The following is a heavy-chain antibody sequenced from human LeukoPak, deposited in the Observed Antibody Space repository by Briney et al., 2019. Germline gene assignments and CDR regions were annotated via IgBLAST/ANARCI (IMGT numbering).Heavy chain of an antibody. CDR2: ISYDGSNK. CDR1: GFTFSSYA. V-gene: IGHV3-30-3*01. Sequence: GGSLRLSCAASGFTFSSYAMHWVRQAPGKGLEWVAVISYDGSNKYYADSVKGRFTISRDNSKNTLYLQMNSLRAEDTAVYYCAKDLSTRWLQHQNGFGLGYWGQGTLVTVSS. CDR3: AKDLSTRWLQHQNGFGLGY. J-gene: IGHJ4*02. D-gene: IGHD5-24*01.